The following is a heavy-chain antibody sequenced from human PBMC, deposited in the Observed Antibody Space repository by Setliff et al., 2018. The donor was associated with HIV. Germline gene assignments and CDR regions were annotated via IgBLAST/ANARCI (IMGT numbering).Heavy chain of an antibody. CDR1: GGSISSYY. V-gene: IGHV4-4*07. CDR2: IYHSGST. J-gene: IGHJ5*01. Sequence: PSETLSLTCTVSGGSISSYYWSWIRQPAGKGLAWIGRIYHSGSTFYKPSLKSRLTISVDTSKNQFSLSLNSVTAADTAVYFCARGGAVSADFDSWGQGTLVTVSS. CDR3: ARGGAVSADFDS. D-gene: IGHD3-16*01.